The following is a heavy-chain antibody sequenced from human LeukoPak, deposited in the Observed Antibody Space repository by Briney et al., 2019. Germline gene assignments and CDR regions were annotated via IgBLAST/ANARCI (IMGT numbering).Heavy chain of an antibody. CDR2: IKSRTSGGTT. Sequence: NAGGSLILSCAASGFIFSSYAMSWVRQAPGKGLEGVGRIKSRTSGGTTDYAAPVKGRLTISRDESQNTVYLQMNSLKSEDTAVYFCTTLASGNYGLDYWGQGTLVTASS. D-gene: IGHD1-26*01. J-gene: IGHJ4*02. CDR3: TTLASGNYGLDY. V-gene: IGHV3-15*01. CDR1: GFIFSSYA.